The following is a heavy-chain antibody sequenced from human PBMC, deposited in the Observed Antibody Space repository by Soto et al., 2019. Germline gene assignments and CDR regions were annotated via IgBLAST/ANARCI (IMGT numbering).Heavy chain of an antibody. J-gene: IGHJ4*02. CDR2: MYHSGST. CDR1: GGSISSGGYS. Sequence: SETLSLTCAVSGGSISSGGYSWSWIRQPPGKGLEWIGYMYHSGSTYYNPSLKSRVTISIDRSKNQFSLKLSSVTAADTAVYYCARGYGRNFDYWGQGTLVTVSS. CDR3: ARGYGRNFDY. D-gene: IGHD5-18*01. V-gene: IGHV4-30-2*01.